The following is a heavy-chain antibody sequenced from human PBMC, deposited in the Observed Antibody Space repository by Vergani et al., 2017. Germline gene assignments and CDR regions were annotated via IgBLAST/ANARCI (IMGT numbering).Heavy chain of an antibody. J-gene: IGHJ4*02. V-gene: IGHV1-69*01. CDR3: ARDLGLDYYDSSGYYCAY. D-gene: IGHD3-22*01. CDR1: GGTFSSYA. Sequence: QVQLVQSGAEVKKPGSSVKVSCKASGGTFSSYAISWVRQAPGQGLEWMGGIIPIFGTANYAQKFQGRVPITADASTSTAYMELSSLRSEDTAVYYCARDLGLDYYDSSGYYCAYWGQGTLVTVAS. CDR2: IIPIFGTA.